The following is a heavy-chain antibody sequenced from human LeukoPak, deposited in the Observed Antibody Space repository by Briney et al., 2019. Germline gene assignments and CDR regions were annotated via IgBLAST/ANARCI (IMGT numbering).Heavy chain of an antibody. CDR1: GFTFDDYA. CDR2: ISGDGGST. D-gene: IGHD5-24*01. Sequence: GGSLRLSCAASGFTFDDYAMHWVRQAPGKGLEWVSLISGDGGSTYYADSVKGRFTISRDNSKNSLYLQMNSLRTEDTALYYCAKDIGGLTTRIIDSFAPLLQLQYYYYYGMDVWGQGTTVTVSS. CDR3: AKDIGGLTTRIIDSFAPLLQLQYYYYYGMDV. V-gene: IGHV3-43*02. J-gene: IGHJ6*02.